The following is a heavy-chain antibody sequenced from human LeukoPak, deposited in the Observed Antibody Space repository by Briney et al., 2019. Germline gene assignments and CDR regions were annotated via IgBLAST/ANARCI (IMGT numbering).Heavy chain of an antibody. Sequence: GGSLRLSCAASGFTFDDYGMSWARQAPGKGLEWVSGINLNGGSTGYADSVKGRFTITRDNAKNSLYLQMNSLSAEATALYYCARLGTWDIVVVPAAYLDYWGQGTLVTVSS. V-gene: IGHV3-20*04. CDR3: ARLGTWDIVVVPAAYLDY. CDR1: GFTFDDYG. CDR2: INLNGGST. D-gene: IGHD2-2*01. J-gene: IGHJ4*02.